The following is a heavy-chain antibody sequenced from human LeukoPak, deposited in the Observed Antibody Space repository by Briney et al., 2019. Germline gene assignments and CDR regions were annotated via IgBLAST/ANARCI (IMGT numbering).Heavy chain of an antibody. J-gene: IGHJ4*02. CDR1: GFTVSSNY. Sequence: PGGSLRLSCAASGFTVSSNYMTWVRQIPGKGLEWVSVMYSGGAKYYTDSVKGRFTISRDNSKNTMYLQMNSLRAEDTAVYYCARIDSFSWPAFLYWGQGTLVTVSS. V-gene: IGHV3-53*01. CDR3: ARIDSFSWPAFLY. CDR2: MYSGGAK. D-gene: IGHD6-13*01.